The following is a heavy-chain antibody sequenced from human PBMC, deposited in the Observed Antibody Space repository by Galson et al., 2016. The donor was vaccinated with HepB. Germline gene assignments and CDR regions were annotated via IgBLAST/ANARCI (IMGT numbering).Heavy chain of an antibody. Sequence: SVKVSCKASGGTFSSYSITWVRQAPGQGLEWMGGIIPIFGTANYAQKLQGRVKITADEPTSTAYMELSSLRSEDTAVYYCARVTGYCSGGSCANWFDPWGQGTLVTVSS. CDR3: ARVTGYCSGGSCANWFDP. CDR1: GGTFSSYS. CDR2: IIPIFGTA. J-gene: IGHJ5*02. V-gene: IGHV1-69*13. D-gene: IGHD2-15*01.